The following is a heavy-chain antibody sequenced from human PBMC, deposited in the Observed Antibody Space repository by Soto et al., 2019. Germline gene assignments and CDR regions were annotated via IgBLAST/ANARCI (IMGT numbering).Heavy chain of an antibody. Sequence: GGSLRLSCAASGFTFSSYALTWVRQAPGKGLEWLSVINTADTTSYADSVRGRFTISRDNSKNTLYLQMSSLRAEDTAVYYCAKELWYVNNRYGYAYWAQGTLVTVSS. CDR3: AKELWYVNNRYGYAY. CDR2: INTADTT. D-gene: IGHD2-21*01. CDR1: GFTFSSYA. V-gene: IGHV3-23*01. J-gene: IGHJ4*02.